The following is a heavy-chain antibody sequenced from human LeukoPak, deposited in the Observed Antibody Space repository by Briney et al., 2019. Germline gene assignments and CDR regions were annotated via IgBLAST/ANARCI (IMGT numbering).Heavy chain of an antibody. CDR3: AKGARPRCSGGSCYSDYFDY. Sequence: GGSLRLSCAASGFTFSSYAMSWVRQAPGKGLEWVSAISGSGGSTYYADSVKGRFTISRDNSKNTLYLQMNSLRAEDTAVYYCAKGARPRCSGGSCYSDYFDYWGQGTLVTVSS. J-gene: IGHJ4*02. V-gene: IGHV3-23*01. D-gene: IGHD2-15*01. CDR1: GFTFSSYA. CDR2: ISGSGGST.